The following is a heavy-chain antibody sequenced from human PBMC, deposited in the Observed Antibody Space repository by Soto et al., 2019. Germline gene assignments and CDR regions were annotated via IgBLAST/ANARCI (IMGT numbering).Heavy chain of an antibody. CDR1: GFTFSSYW. Sequence: EVQLVESGGGLVQPGGSLRLSCTASGFTFSSYWMHWVRQAPGKGLEWVSRINSDGSSTNYADSVKGRFTISRDNARNTLYLQMTSLRAEDTAVYYCASILRRAYDYWGQGTLVTVSS. J-gene: IGHJ4*02. CDR3: ASILRRAYDY. CDR2: INSDGSST. V-gene: IGHV3-74*01. D-gene: IGHD4-17*01.